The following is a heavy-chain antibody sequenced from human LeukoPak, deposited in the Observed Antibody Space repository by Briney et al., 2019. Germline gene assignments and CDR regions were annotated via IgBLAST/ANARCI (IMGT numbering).Heavy chain of an antibody. Sequence: GASVKVSCKASGYTFTSYGINWVRQATGQGLEWMGWMNPNSGNTGYAQKFQGRVTITRNTSISTAYMELSSLRSEDTAVYYCARVTTQKGGSSPNYWGQGTLVTVSS. D-gene: IGHD6-6*01. J-gene: IGHJ4*02. V-gene: IGHV1-8*03. CDR1: GYTFTSYG. CDR3: ARVTTQKGGSSPNY. CDR2: MNPNSGNT.